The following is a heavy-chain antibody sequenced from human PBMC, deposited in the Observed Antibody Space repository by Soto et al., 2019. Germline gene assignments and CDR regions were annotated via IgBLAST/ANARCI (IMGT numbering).Heavy chain of an antibody. D-gene: IGHD1-1*01. Sequence: SETLSLTCTVSGGSISSSSYYWGWIRQPPGKGLECIGSIYYSGSTYYNPSLKSRVTISVDTSKNQFSLKLSSVTAADTAVYYCARHLNSVSAFDIWGQGTMVTVSS. CDR2: IYYSGST. CDR1: GGSISSSSYY. J-gene: IGHJ3*02. V-gene: IGHV4-39*01. CDR3: ARHLNSVSAFDI.